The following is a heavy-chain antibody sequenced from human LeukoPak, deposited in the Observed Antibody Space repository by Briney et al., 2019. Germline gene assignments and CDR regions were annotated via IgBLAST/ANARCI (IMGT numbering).Heavy chain of an antibody. CDR1: GFTFSSYW. D-gene: IGHD2-2*01. J-gene: IGHJ4*02. Sequence: GGSLRLSCAASGFTFSSYWMSWVRQAPGKGLEWVANIKQDGSEKYYVDSVKGRLTISRDNAKNSLYLQMNSLRAEDTAVYYCARDLDCSSTSCQAFDYWGQGTLVTVSS. V-gene: IGHV3-7*01. CDR2: IKQDGSEK. CDR3: ARDLDCSSTSCQAFDY.